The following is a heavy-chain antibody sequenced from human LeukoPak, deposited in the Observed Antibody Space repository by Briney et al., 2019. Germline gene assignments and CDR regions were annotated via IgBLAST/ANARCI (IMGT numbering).Heavy chain of an antibody. V-gene: IGHV1-8*01. CDR1: GYTFTSYD. CDR3: ARGEVHDYGDYVDYYYYMDV. Sequence: GASVKVSCKASGYTFTSYDINWVRQATGQGLEWMGWMNPNSGNTGYAQKFQGRVTMTRNTSISTVYMELSSLRSEDTAVYYCARGEVHDYGDYVDYYYYMDVWGKGTTVTVSS. J-gene: IGHJ6*03. D-gene: IGHD4-17*01. CDR2: MNPNSGNT.